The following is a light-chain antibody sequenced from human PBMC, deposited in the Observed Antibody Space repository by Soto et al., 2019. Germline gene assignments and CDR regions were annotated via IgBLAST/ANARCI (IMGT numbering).Light chain of an antibody. CDR1: SSSIGGNT. J-gene: IGLJ2*01. V-gene: IGLV1-44*01. CDR3: AAWDDSLHDVV. Sequence: QPVLTQPPSASGTPGQRVTISCSGSSSSIGGNTVNWYQQLPGTAPKLLIYSNNQRPSGVPDRFSGSKSGTSASLAISGLQSEDEADYYCAAWDDSLHDVVFGGGTKLTVL. CDR2: SNN.